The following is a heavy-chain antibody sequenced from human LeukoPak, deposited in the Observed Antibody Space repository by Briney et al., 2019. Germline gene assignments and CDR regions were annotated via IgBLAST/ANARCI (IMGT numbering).Heavy chain of an antibody. CDR2: ICSDSRII. CDR3: ARDFRNTGFDY. V-gene: IGHV3-11*01. CDR1: EFPFSKFC. J-gene: IGHJ4*02. Sequence: GGSLRLSCVVSEFPFSKFCMSWFRQAPGKWLEWISYICSDSRIIHYADSVKGRFTISRDNGKNSLYLQMNSLRAEDTAVYYCARDFRNTGFDYWGQGTLVTVSS. D-gene: IGHD4-17*01.